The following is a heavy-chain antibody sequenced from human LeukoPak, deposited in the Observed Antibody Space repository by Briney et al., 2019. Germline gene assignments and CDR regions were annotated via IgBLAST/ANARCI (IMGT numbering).Heavy chain of an antibody. V-gene: IGHV3-23*01. Sequence: PGGSLRLSCAASGFTFSTYAMSWVRQATGEGLEWVSAISGSGGSTYSADSVQGRFTISRDNSKNTLYLQMDSLRAEDTAEYYCAKGSILIGYFYWGQGTLVTVSS. D-gene: IGHD3-9*01. CDR1: GFTFSTYA. CDR2: ISGSGGST. CDR3: AKGSILIGYFY. J-gene: IGHJ4*02.